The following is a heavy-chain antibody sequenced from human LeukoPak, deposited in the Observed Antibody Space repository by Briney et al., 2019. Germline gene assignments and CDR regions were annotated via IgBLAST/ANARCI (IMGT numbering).Heavy chain of an antibody. CDR3: ARWGSGVKAFDI. V-gene: IGHV4-59*08. CDR1: GDSISSYW. CDR2: THYSRST. D-gene: IGHD3-3*01. J-gene: IGHJ3*02. Sequence: SETLSLTCSVSGDSISSYWWNWIRQPPGKGLEWIGYTHYSRSTNYNPSLKSRVTTSVDTSKNQFSLNLSSVTAADTAVYFCARWGSGVKAFDIWGQGTMVTVSS.